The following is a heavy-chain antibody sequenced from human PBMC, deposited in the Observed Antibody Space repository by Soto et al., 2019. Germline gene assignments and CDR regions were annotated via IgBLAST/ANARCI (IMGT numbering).Heavy chain of an antibody. J-gene: IGHJ4*02. CDR1: GYPHPFTFPDFG. Sequence: QIQMVQSGAEIKEPGASVKVSCKTSGYPHPFTFPDFGIDWVRQAPGQGLQWMGWIGFYHTQTKYTPQFQDRVAITSDTSTRTVYMELRSLRSDDTATYYCVIHDKTISLDHWGPGTRITVSS. V-gene: IGHV1-18*04. CDR3: VIHDKTISLDH. CDR2: IGFYHTQT. D-gene: IGHD3-22*01.